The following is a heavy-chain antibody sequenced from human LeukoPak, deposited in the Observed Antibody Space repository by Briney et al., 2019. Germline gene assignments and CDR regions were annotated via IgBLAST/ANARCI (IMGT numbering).Heavy chain of an antibody. CDR2: ISGGGYNT. CDR3: AKGFYYDGRGDYLDF. J-gene: IGHJ4*02. V-gene: IGHV3-23*01. Sequence: PGGSLRLSCAASGFTAPNYAMAWVRQAPGKGLEWVSSISGGGYNTYYADSVEGRFTISRDNSKNTLYLQLTSLRAEDTAVYYCAKGFYYDGRGDYLDFWGQGTLVTVSS. CDR1: GFTAPNYA. D-gene: IGHD3-22*01.